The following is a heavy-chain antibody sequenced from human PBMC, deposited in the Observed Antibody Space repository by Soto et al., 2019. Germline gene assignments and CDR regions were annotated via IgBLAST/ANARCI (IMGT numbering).Heavy chain of an antibody. CDR2: ISSTSSHI. CDR1: EFSFSTYD. D-gene: IGHD6-13*01. CDR3: ARDPAADGYYGMDV. J-gene: IGHJ6*02. Sequence: PGGSLRLSCVASEFSFSTYDMNWVRQAPGKGLEWVSFISSTSSHIHYADSVKGRFTISRDNAKNSLYLQMNSLRAEDTAVYYCARDPAADGYYGMDVWGQGTKVTVSS. V-gene: IGHV3-21*01.